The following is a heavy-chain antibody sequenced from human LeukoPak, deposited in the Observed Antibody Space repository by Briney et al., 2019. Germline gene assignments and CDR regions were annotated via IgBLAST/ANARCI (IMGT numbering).Heavy chain of an antibody. Sequence: SETLALTCAVYGGSFRGYYWSWIRQPPGKGLEWIGEINHSGSTNYNPSLKSRVTISVDTSKNQFSLKLSSVTAADTAVYYCARGHGYYDSSGYYYVVRFDPWGQGTLVTVSS. J-gene: IGHJ5*02. V-gene: IGHV4-34*01. CDR3: ARGHGYYDSSGYYYVVRFDP. D-gene: IGHD3-22*01. CDR2: INHSGST. CDR1: GGSFRGYY.